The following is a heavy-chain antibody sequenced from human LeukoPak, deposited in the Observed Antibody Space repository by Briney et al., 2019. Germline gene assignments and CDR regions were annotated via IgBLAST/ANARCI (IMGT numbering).Heavy chain of an antibody. CDR1: GYTFTGYY. CDR3: ARDTTYSSSWYYFDY. V-gene: IGHV1-2*04. Sequence: ASVKVSCKASGYTFTGYYMHWVRQAPGQGLEWMGWINPNSGGTNYAQKFQGWVTMTRDTSISTAYMELSRLRSDDTAVYYCARDTTYSSSWYYFDYWGQGTLVTVSS. J-gene: IGHJ4*02. D-gene: IGHD6-13*01. CDR2: INPNSGGT.